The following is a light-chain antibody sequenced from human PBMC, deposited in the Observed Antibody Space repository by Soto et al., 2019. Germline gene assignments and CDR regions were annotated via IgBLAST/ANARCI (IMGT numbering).Light chain of an antibody. CDR1: QNIGSN. V-gene: IGKV3-15*01. CDR2: GAS. CDR3: QQYNNWPPYT. J-gene: IGKJ2*01. Sequence: EVVMTQSPATLSASPGERVILSCRASQNIGSNLAWYQQRPGQAPRLLMYGASTRATETPARFSGSGSATDFTLTISSLQSEDFAVYYWQQYNNWPPYTFGQGTKLEIK.